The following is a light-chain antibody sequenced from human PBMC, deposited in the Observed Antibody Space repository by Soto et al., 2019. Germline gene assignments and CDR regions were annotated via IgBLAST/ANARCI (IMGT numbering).Light chain of an antibody. CDR2: DVS. J-gene: IGLJ2*01. V-gene: IGLV2-14*03. Sequence: QSDLTQPASVSGSPGQSITISCTGTSSDVGGYKYVSWFQQYPGKAPKFMIYDVSKRPSGVSNRFSGSKSGNTASLTISGLQAEDEADYYCSSYTSSNTVVFGGGTKLTVL. CDR1: SSDVGGYKY. CDR3: SSYTSSNTVV.